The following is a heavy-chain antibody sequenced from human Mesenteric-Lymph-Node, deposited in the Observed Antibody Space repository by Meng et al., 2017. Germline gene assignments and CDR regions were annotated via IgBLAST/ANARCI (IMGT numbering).Heavy chain of an antibody. J-gene: IGHJ4*01. CDR3: AKALGWGSSPDY. V-gene: IGHV1-2*06. Sequence: QVQLVQSGADVKKPGASVKVSCKASGYTFTAYYIHWVRQAPGQGLEWMGRINPNGGGTNFAQKFQGRVIMTRDTSISTAHMELSSLGFDDTAVYYCAKALGWGSSPDYWGHGILVTVSS. CDR2: INPNGGGT. D-gene: IGHD2-21*01. CDR1: GYTFTAYY.